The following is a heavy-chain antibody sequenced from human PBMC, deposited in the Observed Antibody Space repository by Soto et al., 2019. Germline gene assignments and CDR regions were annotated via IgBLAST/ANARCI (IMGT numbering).Heavy chain of an antibody. CDR3: AKYLKGRDCSGGSCYSPDYYYYYYYYMDV. CDR1: GFTFSSYA. J-gene: IGHJ6*03. CDR2: ISGSGGST. D-gene: IGHD2-15*01. V-gene: IGHV3-23*01. Sequence: GGSLRLSCAASGFTFSSYAMSWVRQAPGKGLEWVSAISGSGGSTYYADSVKGRFTISRDNSKNTLYLQMNSLRAEDTAVYYCAKYLKGRDCSGGSCYSPDYYYYYYYYMDVWGKGTTVTVSS.